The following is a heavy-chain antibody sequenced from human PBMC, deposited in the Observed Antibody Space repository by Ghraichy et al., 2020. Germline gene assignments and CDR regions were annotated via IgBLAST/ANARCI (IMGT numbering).Heavy chain of an antibody. CDR1: GGSISSSSYY. J-gene: IGHJ4*02. CDR2: IYYSGST. Sequence: ETLSLTCTISGGSISSSSYYWGWVRQPPGKGLEWIGNIYYSGSTYYNPSLKSRVTISVDTPKNQFSMKLSSVTAADTAVYYFARLEYYDILAGYYIPSYFDHWGQGTLVTVSS. CDR3: ARLEYYDILAGYYIPSYFDH. V-gene: IGHV4-39*01. D-gene: IGHD3-9*01.